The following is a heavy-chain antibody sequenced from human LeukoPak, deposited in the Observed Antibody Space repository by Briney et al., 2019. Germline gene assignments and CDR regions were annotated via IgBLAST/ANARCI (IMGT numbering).Heavy chain of an antibody. D-gene: IGHD6-6*01. CDR2: INHSGST. Sequence: SETLSLTCAVYGGSFSGYYWSWIRQPPGKGLEWIGEINHSGSTNYNPSLKSRVTISVDTSKNQFSLKLCSVTAADTAVYYCATSSSSGRSLDYWGQGTLVTVSS. CDR3: ATSSSSGRSLDY. CDR1: GGSFSGYY. V-gene: IGHV4-34*01. J-gene: IGHJ4*02.